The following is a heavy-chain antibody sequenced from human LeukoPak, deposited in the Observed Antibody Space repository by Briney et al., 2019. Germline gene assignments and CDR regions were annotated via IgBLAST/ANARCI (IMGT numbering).Heavy chain of an antibody. CDR2: IYASGST. Sequence: SETLSLTCTDSGGSLSRYFWSWIRQPAGKGLEWIGRIYASGSTNYNPSLKSRVTMSVDTSKNQLSLKLSSVTAADTAVYYCAKVGSDDFWSGYAPGGMDVWGQGTTVTVSS. CDR3: AKVGSDDFWSGYAPGGMDV. CDR1: GGSLSRYF. V-gene: IGHV4-4*07. J-gene: IGHJ6*02. D-gene: IGHD3-3*01.